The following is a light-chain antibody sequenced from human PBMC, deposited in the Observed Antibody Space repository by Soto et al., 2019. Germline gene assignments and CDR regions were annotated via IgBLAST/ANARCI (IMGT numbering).Light chain of an antibody. Sequence: EIVLTQSPGTLSLSPGERATLSCRASQSVSTSDFAWYRQKPGQAPRLLMYGASHRASGIPDRFSGSGSGTDFTLTISRLEPEDFAVYYCQQYDRSLTFGGGTKVDIK. V-gene: IGKV3-20*01. CDR2: GAS. CDR3: QQYDRSLT. J-gene: IGKJ4*01. CDR1: QSVSTSD.